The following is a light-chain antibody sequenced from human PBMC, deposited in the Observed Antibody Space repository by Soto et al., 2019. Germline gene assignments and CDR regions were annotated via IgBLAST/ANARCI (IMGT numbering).Light chain of an antibody. V-gene: IGKV3-15*01. J-gene: IGKJ5*01. CDR3: QQYNNWPIT. CDR2: DAS. Sequence: EILLTQSPATLSVSPGERATLSCMASQSVSGDLAWYNHKPGQAPRLLRYDASTRALDTPARFAGSGAGTEFTLTISSLKSEDFEVYFCQQYNNWPITFGQGTRLEIK. CDR1: QSVSGD.